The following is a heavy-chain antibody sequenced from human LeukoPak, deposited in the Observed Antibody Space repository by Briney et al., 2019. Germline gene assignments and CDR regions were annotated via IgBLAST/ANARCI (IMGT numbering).Heavy chain of an antibody. D-gene: IGHD1-26*01. Sequence: GGSLRLSCAASEFTFSRYSMHWVRQAPGKGLEWISCISRSSRTIYYADSVKGRFTISRDNAKNSLYLQMNSLRAEDTVVYYCAREYGWELPTLNWGQGTLVTVSS. V-gene: IGHV3-48*01. CDR2: ISRSSRTI. CDR1: EFTFSRYS. J-gene: IGHJ4*02. CDR3: AREYGWELPTLN.